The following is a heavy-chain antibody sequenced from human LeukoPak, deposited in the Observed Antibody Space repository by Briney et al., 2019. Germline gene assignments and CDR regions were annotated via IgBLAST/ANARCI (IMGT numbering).Heavy chain of an antibody. CDR3: ARRSSLLAFDI. D-gene: IGHD6-13*01. J-gene: IGHJ3*02. CDR2: IYHSGST. V-gene: IGHV4-38-2*02. CDR1: GYSISSGYY. Sequence: PSEPLSLTCTVSGYSISSGYYWGWIRQPPGKGLEWIGSIYHSGSTYYNPSLKSRVTISVDTSRNQFSLKLSSVTAADTAVYYCARRSSLLAFDIWGQGTMVTVSS.